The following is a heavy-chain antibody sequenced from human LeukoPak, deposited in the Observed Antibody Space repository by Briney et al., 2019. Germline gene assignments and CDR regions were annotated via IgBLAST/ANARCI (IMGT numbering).Heavy chain of an antibody. J-gene: IGHJ4*02. V-gene: IGHV4-59*01. Sequence: SETLSLTCTVSGGSISSYYRSWIRQPPGKGLEWIGYIYYSGSTNYNPSLKSRVTISVDTSENQFSLKLSSVTAADTAVYYCARVPEDYYDSSGYYYFDYWGQGTLVTVSS. D-gene: IGHD3-22*01. CDR3: ARVPEDYYDSSGYYYFDY. CDR1: GGSISSYY. CDR2: IYYSGST.